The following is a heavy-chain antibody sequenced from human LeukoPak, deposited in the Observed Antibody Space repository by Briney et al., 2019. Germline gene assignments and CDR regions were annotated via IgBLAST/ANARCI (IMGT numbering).Heavy chain of an antibody. V-gene: IGHV3-21*01. CDR1: GFTFSSYS. CDR2: ISSSSSYI. CDR3: ARGVVPAAIGNQVVVTPENWFDP. Sequence: GGSLRLSCAASGFTFSSYSMNWVRQAPGKGLEWVPSISSSSSYIYYADSVKGRFTISRDNAKNSLYLQMNSLRAEDTAVYYCARGVVPAAIGNQVVVTPENWFDPWGQGTLVTVSS. J-gene: IGHJ5*02. D-gene: IGHD2-2*02.